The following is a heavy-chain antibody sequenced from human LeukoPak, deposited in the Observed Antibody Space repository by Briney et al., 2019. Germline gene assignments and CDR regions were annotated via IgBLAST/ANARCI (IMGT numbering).Heavy chain of an antibody. D-gene: IGHD5-24*01. CDR1: GFTFSSYG. V-gene: IGHV3-30*02. CDR3: ARGPENDGYNHYYYYMDV. J-gene: IGHJ6*03. CDR2: IRYDGSNE. Sequence: GGSLRLSCAASGFTFSSYGMHWVRQAPGKGLEWVSFIRYDGSNEYYADSVRGRFTISRDNSKNTLYLQMNSLRAEDTAVYYCARGPENDGYNHYYYYMDVWGKGTTVTISS.